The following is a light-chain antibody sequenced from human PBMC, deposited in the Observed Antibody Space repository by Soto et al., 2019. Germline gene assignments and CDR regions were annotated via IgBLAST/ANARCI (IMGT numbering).Light chain of an antibody. CDR2: TAS. Sequence: DIQLTQSPSFLSASVGDRVTITCRASQGISSYLAWYQQKPGKAPNLLIHTASTLHSGVPSRFSGSGSGTEFTLTISSLQPEDFATYYCPQRHSYPITFGQGTRLE. CDR3: PQRHSYPIT. CDR1: QGISSY. V-gene: IGKV1-9*01. J-gene: IGKJ5*01.